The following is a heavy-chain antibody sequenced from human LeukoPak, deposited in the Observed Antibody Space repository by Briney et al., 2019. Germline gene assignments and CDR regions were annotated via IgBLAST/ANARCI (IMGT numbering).Heavy chain of an antibody. CDR3: ATGRDTMVRGDY. CDR1: GYTLTELS. Sequence: ASAKVSCKVSGYTLTELSMHWVRQAPGKGLEWMGGFDPEDGETIYAQKFQGRVTMTEDTSTDTAYMELSSLRSEDTAVYYCATGRDTMVRGDYWGQGTLVTVSS. D-gene: IGHD3-10*01. J-gene: IGHJ4*02. CDR2: FDPEDGET. V-gene: IGHV1-24*01.